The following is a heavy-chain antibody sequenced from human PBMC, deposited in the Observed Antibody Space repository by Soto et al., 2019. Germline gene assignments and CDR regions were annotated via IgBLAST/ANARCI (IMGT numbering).Heavy chain of an antibody. V-gene: IGHV1-3*01. J-gene: IGHJ5*02. CDR1: GYTFTSYA. CDR3: ASGVPNYYGSNWFEP. Sequence: ASVKVSCKASGYTFTSYAMHWVRQAPAQRLEWMGWINAGNGNTKYSQKFQGRVTITRDTSASTAYMELSSLRSEDTAVYYCASGVPNYYGSNWFEPWGQGTLVTVSS. CDR2: INAGNGNT. D-gene: IGHD3-10*01.